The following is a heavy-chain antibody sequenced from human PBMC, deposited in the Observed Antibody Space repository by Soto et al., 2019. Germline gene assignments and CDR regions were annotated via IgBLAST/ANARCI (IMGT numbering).Heavy chain of an antibody. CDR1: GFTFSSYA. V-gene: IGHV3-23*01. CDR2: ISVSGGST. Sequence: GGSLRLSCSASGFTFSSYAMSWVRQAPGKGLEWVSAISVSGGSTYYEDSVKGRFTISRDNSKNTLYLQMNSLRAADTAVSYCAKDWGYEYSYYGMDVWGKRTTVTVPS. D-gene: IGHD5-12*01. J-gene: IGHJ6*04. CDR3: AKDWGYEYSYYGMDV.